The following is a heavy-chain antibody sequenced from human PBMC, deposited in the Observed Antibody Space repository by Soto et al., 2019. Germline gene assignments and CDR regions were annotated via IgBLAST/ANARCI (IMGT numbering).Heavy chain of an antibody. D-gene: IGHD4-17*01. CDR3: AREIIPLTTDWYFDL. J-gene: IGHJ2*01. CDR1: GGSISGGGYS. CDR2: TYDSGST. Sequence: QVQLQESGPGLVKPSETLSLTCTVSGGSISGGGYSWCWIRQPPGQGLEWIGYTYDSGSTYYHPSLTRRWSISADTPKDQFALRLTSVTAAETAVYYCAREIIPLTTDWYFDLWGRGTLVTVSS. V-gene: IGHV4-30-4*01.